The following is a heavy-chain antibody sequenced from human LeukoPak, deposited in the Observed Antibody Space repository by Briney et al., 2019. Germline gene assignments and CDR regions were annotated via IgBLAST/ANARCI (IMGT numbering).Heavy chain of an antibody. CDR1: GYTFTSYG. D-gene: IGHD6-19*01. CDR3: ARDLKRRSSGWVTAAAGDY. V-gene: IGHV1-18*01. J-gene: IGHJ4*02. Sequence: GASVKVSCKASGYTFTSYGISWVRQAPGQGLEWMGWISGYNGNTNYAQKLQGRVTMTTDTSTSTAYMELRSLRSDDTAVYYCARDLKRRSSGWVTAAAGDYWGQGTLVTVSS. CDR2: ISGYNGNT.